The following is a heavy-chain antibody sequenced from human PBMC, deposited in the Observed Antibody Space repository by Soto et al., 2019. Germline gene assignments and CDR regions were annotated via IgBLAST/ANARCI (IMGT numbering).Heavy chain of an antibody. J-gene: IGHJ4*02. CDR2: VNPNNGET. V-gene: IGHV1-8*01. CDR1: GYTFSNYD. D-gene: IGHD3-10*01. CDR3: AKVSRKGSAIDFDY. Sequence: QVQLVQSGAELKKPGASVKVSCNASGYTFSNYDMNWVRQATGQGPEWIGWVNPNNGETGYAQKFQGRVTLTTDISTTTAYMELTSLRSEDTAIYYCAKVSRKGSAIDFDYWGQGTLITVSS.